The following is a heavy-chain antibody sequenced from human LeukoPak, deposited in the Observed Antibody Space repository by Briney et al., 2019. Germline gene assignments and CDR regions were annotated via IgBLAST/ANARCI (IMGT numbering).Heavy chain of an antibody. CDR3: ARVDCSGGSCYTSFDY. CDR1: GGTFSSYA. D-gene: IGHD2-15*01. CDR2: IIPIFGTA. V-gene: IGHV1-69*05. J-gene: IGHJ4*02. Sequence: ASVKVSCKASGGTFSSYAISWVRQAPGQGLEWIGGIIPIFGTANYAQKFQGRVTITTDESTSTAYMELSSLGSEDTAVYYCARVDCSGGSCYTSFDYWGQGTLVTVSS.